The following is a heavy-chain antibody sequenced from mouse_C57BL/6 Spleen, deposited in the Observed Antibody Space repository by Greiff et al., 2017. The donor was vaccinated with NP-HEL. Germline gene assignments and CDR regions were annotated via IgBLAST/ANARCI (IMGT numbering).Heavy chain of an antibody. CDR2: ISSGGSYT. CDR1: GFTFSSYG. V-gene: IGHV5-6*02. CDR3: ARHGNYDYDDAYFDY. D-gene: IGHD2-4*01. Sequence: EVMLVESGGDLVKPGGSLKLSCAASGFTFSSYGMSWVRQTPDKRLEWVATISSGGSYTYYPDSVKGRFTISRDDAKNTLYLQMSSLKSEDTAMYYCARHGNYDYDDAYFDYWGQGTTLTVSS. J-gene: IGHJ2*01.